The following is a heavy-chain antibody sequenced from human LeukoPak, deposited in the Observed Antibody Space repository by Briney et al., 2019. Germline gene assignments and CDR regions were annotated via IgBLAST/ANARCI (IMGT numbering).Heavy chain of an antibody. CDR1: GYTFTSYG. V-gene: IGHV1-18*01. J-gene: IGHJ4*02. Sequence: GASVKVSCKASGYTFTSYGISWVRQATGQGLQWMGWISAYNGNTNYAQQLQGRVTMTTDTSTSTAYMELRSLRSDDTAVYYCARDSYCSGGSCCLDYWGQGTLFTVSS. CDR2: ISAYNGNT. D-gene: IGHD2-15*01. CDR3: ARDSYCSGGSCCLDY.